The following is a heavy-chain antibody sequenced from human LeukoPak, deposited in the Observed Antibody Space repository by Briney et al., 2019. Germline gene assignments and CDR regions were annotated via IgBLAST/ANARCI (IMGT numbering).Heavy chain of an antibody. CDR2: IYYSGST. Sequence: PSETLSLTCTVSGGSISSYYWSWIRQPPGKGLEWIGYIYYSGSTNYNPSLKSRVTTSVDTSKNQFSLKLSSVTAADTAVYYCARVHYYGSGSYYTRATYYYYYYYMDVWGKGTTVTVSS. CDR3: ARVHYYGSGSYYTRATYYYYYYYMDV. J-gene: IGHJ6*03. D-gene: IGHD3-10*01. V-gene: IGHV4-59*01. CDR1: GGSISSYY.